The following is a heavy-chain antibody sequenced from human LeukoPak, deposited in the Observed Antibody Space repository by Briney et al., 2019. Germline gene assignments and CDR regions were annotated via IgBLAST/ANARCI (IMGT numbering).Heavy chain of an antibody. CDR2: VSHSGGST. CDR3: ARDRGYCSGGSCYSNAFDI. J-gene: IGHJ3*02. Sequence: PGGSLRLSCAASGFTFRNTWMSWVRQAPGKGLEWVSAVSHSGGSTYYADSVKGRFTISRDNAKNSLYLQMNSLRAEDTSVYYCARDRGYCSGGSCYSNAFDIWGQGTMVTVSS. CDR1: GFTFRNTW. V-gene: IGHV3-23*01. D-gene: IGHD2-15*01.